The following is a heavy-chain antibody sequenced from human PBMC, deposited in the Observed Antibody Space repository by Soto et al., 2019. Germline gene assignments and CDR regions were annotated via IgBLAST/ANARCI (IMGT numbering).Heavy chain of an antibody. D-gene: IGHD3-16*01. V-gene: IGHV1-18*01. J-gene: IGHJ6*02. CDR1: GYIFVNYG. Sequence: QVQLVQSGDEVKKPGASVKVSCKASGYIFVNYGIAWVRQAPGQGLEWMGWISPYTGNTHSATQVQGRLTMTKDTSTSTAYMDLGSLTSDDTAVYYCVMVNNYVTPTPQDVWGQGTTVTVSS. CDR2: ISPYTGNT. CDR3: VMVNNYVTPTPQDV.